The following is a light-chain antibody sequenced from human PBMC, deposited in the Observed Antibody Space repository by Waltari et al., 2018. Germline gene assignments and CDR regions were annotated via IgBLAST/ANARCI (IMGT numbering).Light chain of an antibody. CDR3: GSNAVTSV. V-gene: IGLV2-8*01. CDR1: SSDIGSSNY. Sequence: QSALTQPPSASGSPGQSVTISCPGSSSDIGSSNYVSWYQQHPGKAPKLIIYDVTKRPSGVPDRFSGSKSGNTASLTVSGLQADDDADYYCGSNAVTSVFGGGTKLTVL. CDR2: DVT. J-gene: IGLJ3*02.